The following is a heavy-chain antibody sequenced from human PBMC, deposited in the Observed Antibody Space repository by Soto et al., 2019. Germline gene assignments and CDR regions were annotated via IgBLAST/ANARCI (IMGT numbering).Heavy chain of an antibody. V-gene: IGHV3-30-3*01. CDR1: GFTFNSYA. CDR3: VGEGSGYAFDI. D-gene: IGHD3-22*01. J-gene: IGHJ3*02. Sequence: QVQLVESGGGVVQPGRSLRLSCAASGFTFNSYAMHWVRQAPGKGLEWVAFISYDGSSNSYADSVKGRFTISRDNSKNPVYLQMNSLGGEDTAVYFCVGEGSGYAFDIRGQGTIGTVSS. CDR2: ISYDGSSN.